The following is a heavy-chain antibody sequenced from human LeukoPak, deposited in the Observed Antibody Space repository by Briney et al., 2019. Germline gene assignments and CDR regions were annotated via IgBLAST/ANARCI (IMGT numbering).Heavy chain of an antibody. CDR1: GYTLTSYG. J-gene: IGHJ5*02. D-gene: IGHD2-21*02. CDR2: ISAYNGNT. CDR3: ARDFRAYCGGDCYVSNWFDP. Sequence: ASVKVSCKASGYTLTSYGISWVGQAPGQGLEWMGWISAYNGNTNDAQKRQGRVSMTTNTSTSTAYMELRSLRSDDTAVYYCARDFRAYCGGDCYVSNWFDPWGQGTLVTVSS. V-gene: IGHV1-18*01.